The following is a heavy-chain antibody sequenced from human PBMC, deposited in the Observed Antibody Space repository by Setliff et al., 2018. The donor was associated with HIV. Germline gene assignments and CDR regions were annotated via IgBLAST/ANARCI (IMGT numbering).Heavy chain of an antibody. CDR3: ARGQYCGGGSCYSPSYNWFDP. CDR1: GGSISSTNYF. CDR2: IYYHGST. D-gene: IGHD2-15*01. J-gene: IGHJ5*02. Sequence: SETLSLTCTVSGGSISSTNYFWGWIRQPPGKGLEWIGTIYYHGSTYYNPSLKSRVTISVDTSKNQFSLKLSSVTAADTAVYYCARGQYCGGGSCYSPSYNWFDPWGQGTLVTVSS. V-gene: IGHV4-39*07.